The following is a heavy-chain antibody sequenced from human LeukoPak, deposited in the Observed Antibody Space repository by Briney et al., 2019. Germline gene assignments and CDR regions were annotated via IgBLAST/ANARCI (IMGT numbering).Heavy chain of an antibody. V-gene: IGHV3-23*01. Sequence: GGSLRLSCAASGFTFSSYAMSWVRQAPGNGLEWVSAISGSGGSTYYADSVKGRFTISRDNSKNTLYLQMNSLRAEDTAVYYCAKGNYSDYYLDYWGQGTLVTVSS. CDR2: ISGSGGST. J-gene: IGHJ4*02. D-gene: IGHD4-17*01. CDR3: AKGNYSDYYLDY. CDR1: GFTFSSYA.